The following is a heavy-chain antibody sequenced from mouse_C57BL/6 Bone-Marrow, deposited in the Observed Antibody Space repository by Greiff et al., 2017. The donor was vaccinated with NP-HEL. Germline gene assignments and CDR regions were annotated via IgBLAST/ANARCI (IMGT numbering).Heavy chain of an antibody. V-gene: IGHV1-69*01. J-gene: IGHJ2*01. CDR3: ARMRIYFDY. CDR1: DYTFTSYW. CDR2: IDPSDSYT. Sequence: QVQLQQPGAELVMPGASVKLSCKASDYTFTSYWMHWVKQRPGQGLEWIGEIDPSDSYTNYNQKFKGKSTLTVDKSSSTAYMQLSSLTSEDSAVYYCARMRIYFDYWGQGTTLTVSS.